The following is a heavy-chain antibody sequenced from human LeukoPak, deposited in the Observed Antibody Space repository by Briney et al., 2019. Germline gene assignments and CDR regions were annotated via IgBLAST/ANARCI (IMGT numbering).Heavy chain of an antibody. Sequence: SSETLSLTCTVSGGSGSSYYWNWIRQPAGKGLEWIGRIYNSGSTNHNPSLKSRVTMSVDTSKNQFSLKLSSVTAADTPVYYCARGYSNYYYYYMDVWGKGTTVTVSS. CDR3: ARGYSNYYYYYMDV. CDR1: GGSGSSYY. CDR2: IYNSGST. V-gene: IGHV4-4*07. J-gene: IGHJ6*03. D-gene: IGHD5-18*01.